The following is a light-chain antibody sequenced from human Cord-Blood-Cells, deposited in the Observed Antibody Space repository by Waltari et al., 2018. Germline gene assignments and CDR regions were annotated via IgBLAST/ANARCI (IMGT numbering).Light chain of an antibody. J-gene: IGLJ2*01. Sequence: SYVLTQPPSVSVAPGKTARITCGGNNIGSKSVHWYQQKPGQAPVLVVYDDSDRPSGIPDRCSGSNSGNTATLTISSVEAVDEADYYCQVWDSSSDHVVFGGGTKLTVL. CDR1: NIGSKS. V-gene: IGLV3-21*03. CDR2: DDS. CDR3: QVWDSSSDHVV.